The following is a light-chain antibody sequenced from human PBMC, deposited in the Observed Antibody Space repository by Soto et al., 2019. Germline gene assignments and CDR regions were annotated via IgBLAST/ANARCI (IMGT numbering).Light chain of an antibody. V-gene: IGKV3-11*01. Sequence: DIVLTQSPATLSLSPGERATLSCRASQSVSSYLAWYQQKPGQAPRLLIYDASNRATGIPARFSGSGSGTDFTLTISSLEPEDFAVYYCQQRSNFITFGQGTRLEI. CDR1: QSVSSY. J-gene: IGKJ5*01. CDR2: DAS. CDR3: QQRSNFIT.